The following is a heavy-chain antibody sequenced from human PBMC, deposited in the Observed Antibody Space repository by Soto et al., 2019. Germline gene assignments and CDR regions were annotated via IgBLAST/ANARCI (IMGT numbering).Heavy chain of an antibody. CDR3: AKQPTATVQGDFDL. CDR1: GFIFSTFA. CDR2: ISASGGNT. D-gene: IGHD1-1*01. V-gene: IGHV3-23*01. Sequence: EVQLLESGGGLVQPGGSLRLSCTGSGFIFSTFAMSWVRQAPGKGLEWLSAISASGGNTYYPDSVKGRFTSSRDNSQNTLYLQMSSLGGDDTAVYHCAKQPTATVQGDFDLWGRGTMVTVSS. J-gene: IGHJ3*01.